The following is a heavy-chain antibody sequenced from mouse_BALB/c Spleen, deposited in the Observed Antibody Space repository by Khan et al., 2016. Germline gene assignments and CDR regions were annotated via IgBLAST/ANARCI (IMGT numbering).Heavy chain of an antibody. Sequence: QLQESGPGLVKPSQSLSLTCTVTGYSITSDYAWNWIRQFPGNKLEWMGYISYSGSTSYNPSLKSRISITRDTSKNQFFLQLNSVTTEDTATYYCARGGLDYWGQGTTLTVSS. CDR2: ISYSGST. CDR3: ARGGLDY. J-gene: IGHJ2*01. D-gene: IGHD3-3*01. V-gene: IGHV3-2*02. CDR1: GYSITSDYA.